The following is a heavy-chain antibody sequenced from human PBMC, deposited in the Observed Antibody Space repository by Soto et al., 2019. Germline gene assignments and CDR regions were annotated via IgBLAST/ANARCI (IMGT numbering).Heavy chain of an antibody. CDR3: ARGFSGSYHWYFDL. J-gene: IGHJ2*01. CDR1: GGSFSGYY. V-gene: IGHV4-34*01. Sequence: SETLSLTCAVYGGSFSGYYWSWIRQPPGKGLEWIGEINHSGSTNYNPSLKSRVTISVDTSKNQFSLKLSCVTAADTAVYYCARGFSGSYHWYFDLWGRGTLVTVSS. CDR2: INHSGST. D-gene: IGHD1-26*01.